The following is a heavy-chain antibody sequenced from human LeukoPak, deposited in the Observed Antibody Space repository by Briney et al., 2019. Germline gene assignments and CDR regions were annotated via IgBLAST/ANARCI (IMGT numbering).Heavy chain of an antibody. V-gene: IGHV5-51*01. CDR1: GYIFTNYW. CDR3: ATSREPAGGDY. D-gene: IGHD1-26*01. Sequence: GESLKISCKGSGYIFTNYWIGWVRQMPGKGLEWIGIIYPGDSDTRYSPSFEGQVTISVDKSISTAYLQWSSLKASDTAMYYCATSREPAGGDYWGQGTLVTVSS. CDR2: IYPGDSDT. J-gene: IGHJ4*02.